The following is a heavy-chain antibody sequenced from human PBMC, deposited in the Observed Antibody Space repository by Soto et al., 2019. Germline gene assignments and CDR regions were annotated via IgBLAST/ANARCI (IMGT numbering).Heavy chain of an antibody. V-gene: IGHV3-33*01. CDR2: IWYDGSNK. Sequence: GGSLRLSCAASGFTFSSYGMHWVRQAPGKGLEWVAVIWYDGSNKYYADSVKGRFTISRDNSKNTLYLQMNSLRAEDTAVYYCARRSVWDAFDIWGQGTMVTVSS. CDR3: ARRSVWDAFDI. D-gene: IGHD3-16*01. J-gene: IGHJ3*02. CDR1: GFTFSSYG.